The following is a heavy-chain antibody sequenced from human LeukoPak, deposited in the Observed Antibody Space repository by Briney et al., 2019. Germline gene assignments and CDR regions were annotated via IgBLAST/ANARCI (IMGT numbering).Heavy chain of an antibody. V-gene: IGHV4-4*07. CDR2: IYTSGST. J-gene: IGHJ3*02. D-gene: IGHD3-3*01. CDR1: GGSISSYY. CDR3: AREGPDFWSGYYKGDAFDI. Sequence: PSETLSLTCTVSGGSISSYYWSWIRQPAGKGLEWIGRIYTSGSTNYNPSLKSRVTMSVDTSKNQFSLTLSSVTAADTAVYYCAREGPDFWSGYYKGDAFDIWGQGTMVTVSS.